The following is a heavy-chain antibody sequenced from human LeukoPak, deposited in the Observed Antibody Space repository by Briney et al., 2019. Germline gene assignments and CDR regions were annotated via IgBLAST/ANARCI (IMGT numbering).Heavy chain of an antibody. CDR1: GGSISSYY. V-gene: IGHV4-59*01. J-gene: IGHJ6*03. Sequence: SETLSLTCTVSGGSISSYYWSWIRQPPGKGLGWIGYIYYSGSTNYNPSLKSRVTISVDTSKNQFSLKLSSVTAADTAVYYCARALWFGESRYYYYYMDVWGKGTTVTISS. CDR3: ARALWFGESRYYYYYMDV. D-gene: IGHD3-10*01. CDR2: IYYSGST.